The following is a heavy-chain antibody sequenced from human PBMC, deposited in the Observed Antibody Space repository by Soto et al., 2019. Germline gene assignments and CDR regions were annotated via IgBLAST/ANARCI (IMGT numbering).Heavy chain of an antibody. CDR3: ARRAVTTYHFFDY. Sequence: EVQLVESGGGLVKPGGSLRLSCATSGFTFSSFDMDWVRKAPGKGLEWVSSIHRASTYIYYADSVRGRFTISRDNATSSRYLQMNSLTVEDTAVYYCARRAVTTYHFFDYWGQGALVTVSS. J-gene: IGHJ4*02. D-gene: IGHD4-17*01. CDR2: IHRASTYI. CDR1: GFTFSSFD. V-gene: IGHV3-21*06.